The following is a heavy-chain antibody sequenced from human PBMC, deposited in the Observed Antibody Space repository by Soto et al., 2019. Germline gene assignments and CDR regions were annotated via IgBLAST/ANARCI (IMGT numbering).Heavy chain of an antibody. D-gene: IGHD1-1*01. V-gene: IGHV1-18*01. CDR3: ARGRYGDY. CDR1: GYAFTTYG. J-gene: IGHJ4*02. Sequence: QVHLVQSGAEVKKPGASVKVSCKGSGYAFTTYGITWVRQAPGQGIDWMGWISAHNVNPNYAQKLQGRVTVTRDTSTRTAYMELRSMRSDDTAVYYCARGRYGDYWGQGALVTVSS. CDR2: ISAHNVNP.